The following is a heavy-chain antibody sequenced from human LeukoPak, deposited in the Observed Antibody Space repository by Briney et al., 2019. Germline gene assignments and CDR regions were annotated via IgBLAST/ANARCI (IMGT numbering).Heavy chain of an antibody. V-gene: IGHV4-39*01. CDR2: IYYSGST. D-gene: IGHD3-9*01. CDR1: GGSISSSSYY. Sequence: SETLSLTCTVSGGSISSSSYYWGWIRQPPGKGLEWIGSIYYSGSTYYNPSLKSRVTISVDTSKNQFSLKLSSVTAADTAVYYCARQGDYDILTGPIDYWGQGTLVTVSS. J-gene: IGHJ4*02. CDR3: ARQGDYDILTGPIDY.